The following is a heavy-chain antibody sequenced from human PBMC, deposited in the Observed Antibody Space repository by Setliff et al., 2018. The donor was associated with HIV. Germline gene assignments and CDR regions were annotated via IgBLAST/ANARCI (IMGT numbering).Heavy chain of an antibody. J-gene: IGHJ4*02. Sequence: SETLSLTCTVSGGSISSSSYYWGWIRQPPGKGLEWIGSIYYSGSTYYNPSLKSRVTISVDTSKNQFSLKLSSVTAADTAVYYCARRGYSSSSRIYLDYWGQGTLVTVSS. CDR1: GGSISSSSYY. V-gene: IGHV4-39*01. D-gene: IGHD6-6*01. CDR3: ARRGYSSSSRIYLDY. CDR2: IYYSGST.